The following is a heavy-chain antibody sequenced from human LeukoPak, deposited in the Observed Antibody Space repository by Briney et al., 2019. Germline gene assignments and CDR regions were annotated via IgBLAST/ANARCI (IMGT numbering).Heavy chain of an antibody. J-gene: IGHJ5*02. CDR3: ARNVWFGSYGQGP. CDR2: IYYSGST. CDR1: GGSISSYY. D-gene: IGHD3-10*01. V-gene: IGHV4-59*01. Sequence: KPSETLSLTCTVSGGSISSYYWSWIRQPPGKGLEWIGYIYYSGSTNCNPSLKSRVTISVDTSKNQFSLKLSSVTAADTAVYYCARNVWFGSYGQGPWGQGTLVTVSS.